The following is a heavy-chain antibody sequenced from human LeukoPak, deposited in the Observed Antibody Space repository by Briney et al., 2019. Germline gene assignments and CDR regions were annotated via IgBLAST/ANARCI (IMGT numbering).Heavy chain of an antibody. D-gene: IGHD5-18*01. CDR3: ARARSSYGYGDAFDI. CDR1: GFTFSSYA. V-gene: IGHV3-23*01. Sequence: GGSLRLSCAASGFTFSSYAMSWVRQAPGKGLEWVSAISGSGGNTYYADSVKGRFTISRDNSKNTLYLQMNSLRAEDTAVYYCARARSSYGYGDAFDIWGQGTMVTVSS. J-gene: IGHJ3*02. CDR2: ISGSGGNT.